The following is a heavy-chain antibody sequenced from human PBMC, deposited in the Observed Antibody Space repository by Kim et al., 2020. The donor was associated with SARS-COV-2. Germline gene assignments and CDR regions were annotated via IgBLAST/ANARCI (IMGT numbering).Heavy chain of an antibody. J-gene: IGHJ4*02. CDR3: AKEIVATIREFAFDY. V-gene: IGHV3-30*02. D-gene: IGHD5-12*01. Sequence: SVKGRFTISRDNSKNTLYLQMNSQRAEDTAVYYCAKEIVATIREFAFDYWGQGTLVTVSS.